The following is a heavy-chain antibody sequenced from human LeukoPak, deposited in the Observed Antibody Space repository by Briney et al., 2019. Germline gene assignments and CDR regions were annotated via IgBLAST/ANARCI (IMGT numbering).Heavy chain of an antibody. CDR2: IYYSGST. CDR3: ASTAGTTSGCFDY. CDR1: GGSLSSSSYY. J-gene: IGHJ4*02. Sequence: SETLSLTCTVSGGSLSSSSYYWGWIRQPPGKGLEWIGSIYYSGSTYYNPSLKSRVTISVDTSKNQFSLKLSSVTAADTAVYYCASTAGTTSGCFDYWGQGTLVTVSS. D-gene: IGHD6-13*01. V-gene: IGHV4-39*01.